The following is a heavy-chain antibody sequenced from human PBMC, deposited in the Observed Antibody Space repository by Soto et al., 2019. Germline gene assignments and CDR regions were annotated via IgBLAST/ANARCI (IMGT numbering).Heavy chain of an antibody. Sequence: PGGSLRLSCAASGFTFSSYAMSWVRQAPGKGLEWVSAISGSGGSTYYADSVKGRFTISRDNSKNTLYLQMNSLRAEDTAVYYCAKGLRGGDWGGYYYYGMDVWGQGTTVTVSS. V-gene: IGHV3-23*01. J-gene: IGHJ6*02. D-gene: IGHD2-21*02. CDR2: ISGSGGST. CDR1: GFTFSSYA. CDR3: AKGLRGGDWGGYYYYGMDV.